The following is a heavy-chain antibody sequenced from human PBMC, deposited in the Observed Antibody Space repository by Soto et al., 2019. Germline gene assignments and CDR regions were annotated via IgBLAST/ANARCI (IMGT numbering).Heavy chain of an antibody. Sequence: QVQLVQSGAEVKKPGASVKVSCKASGYTFTSYAMHWVRQAPGQGLEWMGWINAGNGNTKYSQKFQGRVTITRDTSASTAYMELSSLRSEDTAVYYCARVERIAALFSYWGQGTLVTVSS. D-gene: IGHD6-13*01. J-gene: IGHJ4*02. CDR3: ARVERIAALFSY. CDR1: GYTFTSYA. V-gene: IGHV1-3*01. CDR2: INAGNGNT.